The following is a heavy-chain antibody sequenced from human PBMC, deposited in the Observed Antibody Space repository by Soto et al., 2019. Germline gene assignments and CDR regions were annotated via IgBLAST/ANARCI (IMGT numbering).Heavy chain of an antibody. J-gene: IGHJ6*02. Sequence: GGSLRLSCAASGFTVSSNYMSWVRQAPGKGLEWVSVIYSGGSTYYADSVKDRFTISRDNSKNTLYLQMNSLRAEDTAVYYCARISGSYYYGMDVWGQGTPVTVYS. V-gene: IGHV3-53*01. D-gene: IGHD1-26*01. CDR2: IYSGGST. CDR3: ARISGSYYYGMDV. CDR1: GFTVSSNY.